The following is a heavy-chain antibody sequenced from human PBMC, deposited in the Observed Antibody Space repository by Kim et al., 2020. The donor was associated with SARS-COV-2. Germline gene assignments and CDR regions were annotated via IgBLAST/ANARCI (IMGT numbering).Heavy chain of an antibody. J-gene: IGHJ4*02. Sequence: SETLSLTCTVSGGSISSSSYYWGWIRQPPGKGLEWIGSIYYSGSTYYNPSLKSRVTISVDTSKNQFSLKLSSVTAADTAVYYCARHSDAGSVLRFLEWLSARQFDYWGQGTLVTVSS. CDR1: GGSISSSSYY. D-gene: IGHD3-3*01. CDR3: ARHSDAGSVLRFLEWLSARQFDY. CDR2: IYYSGST. V-gene: IGHV4-39*01.